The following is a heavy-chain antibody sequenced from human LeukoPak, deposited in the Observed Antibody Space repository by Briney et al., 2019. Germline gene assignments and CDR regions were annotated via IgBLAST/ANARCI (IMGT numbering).Heavy chain of an antibody. CDR1: GYTFTGYY. D-gene: IGHD1-26*01. Sequence: ASVKVSCKASGYTFTGYYMLWVRQAPGQGLEWMGWINPNSGGTNYAQKFQGRVTMTRDTSISTAYMELSRLRSDDTAVYYCARDLFVGWELASDYWGQGTLVTVSS. CDR3: ARDLFVGWELASDY. J-gene: IGHJ4*02. V-gene: IGHV1-2*02. CDR2: INPNSGGT.